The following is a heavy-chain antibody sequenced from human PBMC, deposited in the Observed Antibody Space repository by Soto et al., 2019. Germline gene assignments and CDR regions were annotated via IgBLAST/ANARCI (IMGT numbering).Heavy chain of an antibody. CDR2: ISSDGNNK. CDR1: GFTFDSHG. CDR3: AKDLLPNTVTTCGS. D-gene: IGHD4-17*01. J-gene: IGHJ5*02. V-gene: IGHV3-30*18. Sequence: QVQLVESGGGVVQPGRSLRLSCAASGFTFDSHGMHWVRQAPGKGLEWVAVISSDGNNKYYADSVKGRFTISRDNFNNMLYLQMSSLRAEDTAVYYCAKDLLPNTVTTCGSWGQGTLVTVSS.